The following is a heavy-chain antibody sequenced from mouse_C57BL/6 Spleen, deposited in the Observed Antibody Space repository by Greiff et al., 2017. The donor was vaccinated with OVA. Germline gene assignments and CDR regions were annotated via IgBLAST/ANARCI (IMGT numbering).Heavy chain of an antibody. CDR2: IYPRSGNT. CDR3: ARKDYGSSYSWFAY. Sequence: QVQLQQSGAELARPGASVKLSCKASGYTFTSYGISWVKQRTGQGLEWIGEIYPRSGNTYYTEKFKGKATLTADKSSSTAYMELRSLTSEDSAVYFCARKDYGSSYSWFAYWGQGTLVTVSA. V-gene: IGHV1-81*01. CDR1: GYTFTSYG. J-gene: IGHJ3*01. D-gene: IGHD1-1*01.